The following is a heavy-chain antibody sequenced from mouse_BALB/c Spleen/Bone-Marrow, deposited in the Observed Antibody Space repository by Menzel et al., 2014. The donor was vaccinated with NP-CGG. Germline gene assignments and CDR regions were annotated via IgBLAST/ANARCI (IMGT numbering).Heavy chain of an antibody. Sequence: VQLQQSGAELVKPGASVKLSCTASGFNVKDTYIHWVKQRPEQGLEWIGRIDPANGNTKYDPKFQGKATITADTSSNTVYRQLSSLTSEDAAVYYGTSYVYGYYFDYWGQGTPLTVSS. J-gene: IGHJ2*01. CDR1: GFNVKDTY. CDR2: IDPANGNT. V-gene: IGHV14-3*02. D-gene: IGHD2-2*01. CDR3: TSYVYGYYFDY.